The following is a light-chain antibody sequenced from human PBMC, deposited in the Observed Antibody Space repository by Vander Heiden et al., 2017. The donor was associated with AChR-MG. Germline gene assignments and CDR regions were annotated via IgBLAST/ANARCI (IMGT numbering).Light chain of an antibody. V-gene: IGLV2-14*03. CDR1: SSDVGGYNH. CDR3: SSYTSSSTLV. CDR2: DVS. J-gene: IGLJ2*01. Sequence: QSALTQPASVSGSPGQSITISCTGTSSDVGGYNHVSWYQQHPGKAPKLLIYDVSNRPSGVSDRFSGSKSGNTASLTISGLQAEDGADYYCSSYTSSSTLVFGGGTKLTVL.